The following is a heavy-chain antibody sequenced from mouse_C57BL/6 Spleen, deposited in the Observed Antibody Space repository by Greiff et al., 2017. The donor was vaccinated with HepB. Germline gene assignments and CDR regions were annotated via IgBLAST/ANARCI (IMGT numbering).Heavy chain of an antibody. CDR2: IYPGSGNT. CDR3: ARSHYYGSPWFAY. V-gene: IGHV1-76*01. J-gene: IGHJ3*01. Sequence: QVQLQQSGAELVRPGASVKLSCKASGYTFTDYYINWVKQRPGQGLEWIARIYPGSGNTYYNEKFKGKATLTAEKSSSTAYMQLSSLTSEDSAVYFCARSHYYGSPWFAYWGQGTLVTVSA. D-gene: IGHD1-1*01. CDR1: GYTFTDYY.